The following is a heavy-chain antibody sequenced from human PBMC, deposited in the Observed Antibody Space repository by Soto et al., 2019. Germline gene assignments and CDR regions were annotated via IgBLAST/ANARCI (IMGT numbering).Heavy chain of an antibody. CDR1: GFTFTSSA. V-gene: IGHV1-58*01. J-gene: IGHJ6*02. CDR2: IVVGSGNT. D-gene: IGHD1-1*01. Sequence: SVKVSCKASGFTFTSSAVQWVRQARGQRLEWIGWIVVGSGNTNYAQKFQERVTITRDMSTSTAYMELSSLRSEDTAVYYCAADFRTEPTGTREYYYYYGMDVWGQGTTVTVSS. CDR3: AADFRTEPTGTREYYYYYGMDV.